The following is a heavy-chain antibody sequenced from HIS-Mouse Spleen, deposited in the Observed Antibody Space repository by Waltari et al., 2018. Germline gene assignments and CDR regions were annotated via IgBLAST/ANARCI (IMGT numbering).Heavy chain of an antibody. V-gene: IGHV4-39*01. CDR3: ARHEGQQLVTSLFDY. Sequence: QLQLQESGPGLVEPSETLSLTCTASGVSISSSRYYWGWIRQPPGKGLEWIGSIYYSGSTYYNPSLKSRVTLSVDTSKNQFSLKLSSVTAADTAVYYCARHEGQQLVTSLFDYWGQGTLVTVSS. J-gene: IGHJ4*02. D-gene: IGHD6-13*01. CDR1: GVSISSSRYY. CDR2: IYYSGST.